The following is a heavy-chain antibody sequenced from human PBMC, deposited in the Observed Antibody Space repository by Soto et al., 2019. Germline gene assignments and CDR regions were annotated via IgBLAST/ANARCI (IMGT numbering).Heavy chain of an antibody. D-gene: IGHD3-10*01. CDR1: GGSISSYY. V-gene: IGHV4-59*01. J-gene: IGHJ4*02. CDR2: IYYSGST. Sequence: SETLSLTCTVSGGSISSYYWSWIRQPPGKGLEWIGYIYYSGSTNYNPSLKSRVTISVDTSKNQFSLKLSSVTAADTAVYYCARDNRFGELFYWGQGTLVTVYS. CDR3: ARDNRFGELFY.